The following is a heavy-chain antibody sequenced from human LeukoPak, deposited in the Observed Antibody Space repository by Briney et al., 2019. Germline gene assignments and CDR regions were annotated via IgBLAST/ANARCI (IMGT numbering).Heavy chain of an antibody. D-gene: IGHD6-13*01. Sequence: SETLSLTCAVYGGSFSGYYWSWIRQPPGKGLEWIGEINHSGSTNYNPSLKSRVTISVDTSKNQFSLKLSSVTAADTAVYYCAGGRAAGTRFYYYGMDVWGQGTTVTVSS. CDR3: AGGRAAGTRFYYYGMDV. V-gene: IGHV4-34*01. CDR2: INHSGST. J-gene: IGHJ6*02. CDR1: GGSFSGYY.